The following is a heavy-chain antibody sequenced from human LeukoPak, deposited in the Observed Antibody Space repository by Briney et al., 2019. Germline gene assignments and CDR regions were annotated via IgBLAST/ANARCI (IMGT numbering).Heavy chain of an antibody. V-gene: IGHV3-15*01. CDR3: TKDIRTMPHLG. J-gene: IGHJ4*02. CDR1: GFTFSKAW. D-gene: IGHD2-2*01. Sequence: GGSLRLSCAASGFTFSKAWMSWVRQAPGKGLEWVGRILSKTDGGTTDYAAPVKGRFTISRDDSKNTLYLQMNSLKTEDTAVYYCTKDIRTMPHLGWGQGTLVTVSS. CDR2: ILSKTDGGTT.